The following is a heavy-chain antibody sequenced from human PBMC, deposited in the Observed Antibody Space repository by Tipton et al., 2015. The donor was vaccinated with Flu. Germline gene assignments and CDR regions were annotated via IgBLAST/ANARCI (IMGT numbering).Heavy chain of an antibody. V-gene: IGHV4-39*07. Sequence: TLSLTCTVSGGSISSISDYWGWVRQSPGKGLEWIGNINYRGITYYNPSLKSRVTISVDTPKNQFSLKVTSVTAADTAVYYCARGGGGYSPWGQGTLVTVSS. CDR3: ARGGGGYSP. CDR2: INYRGIT. CDR1: GGSISSISDY. J-gene: IGHJ5*02. D-gene: IGHD3-22*01.